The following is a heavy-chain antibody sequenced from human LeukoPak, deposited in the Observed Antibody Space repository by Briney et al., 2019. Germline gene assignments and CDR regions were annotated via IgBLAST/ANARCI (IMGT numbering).Heavy chain of an antibody. Sequence: SETLSLTCAVYGGSFSGYYWSWIRQPPGKGLEWIGEINHSGSTNYNPSLKSRVTISVDTSKNQFSLKLSSVTAADTAVYYCARGRATVVKGYYFDYWGQGTLVTVSS. J-gene: IGHJ4*02. V-gene: IGHV4-34*01. CDR2: INHSGST. D-gene: IGHD4-23*01. CDR1: GGSFSGYY. CDR3: ARGRATVVKGYYFDY.